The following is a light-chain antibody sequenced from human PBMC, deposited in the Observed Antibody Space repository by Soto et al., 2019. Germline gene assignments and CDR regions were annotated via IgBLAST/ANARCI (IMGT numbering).Light chain of an antibody. CDR2: DVT. Sequence: QSALTQPRSVSGSPGQSVTISCTGTNTDVGGYNYVSWYQQHPGKAPKLIIYDVTKRPSGVPDRFSGFKSGNTASLTISGLQAEDEADYSCCSHAGTYIYVFGTGTKLTVL. J-gene: IGLJ1*01. V-gene: IGLV2-11*01. CDR1: NTDVGGYNY. CDR3: CSHAGTYIYV.